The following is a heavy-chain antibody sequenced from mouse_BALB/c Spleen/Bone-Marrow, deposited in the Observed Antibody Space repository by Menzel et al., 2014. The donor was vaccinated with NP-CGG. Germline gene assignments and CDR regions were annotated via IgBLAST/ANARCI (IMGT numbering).Heavy chain of an antibody. CDR3: ARWGKGAWFAY. CDR1: DYSITSGYS. J-gene: IGHJ3*01. D-gene: IGHD1-3*01. V-gene: IGHV3-1*02. CDR2: IHYSGIT. Sequence: EVKLVESGPDLVKPSQSLSLTCTVTDYSITSGYSWHWIRQFPGNKLEWMGYIHYSGITNYSPSLKSRISFTRDTSKNQFFLHLNSVTTEDTATYYCARWGKGAWFAYWGQGTLVTVPA.